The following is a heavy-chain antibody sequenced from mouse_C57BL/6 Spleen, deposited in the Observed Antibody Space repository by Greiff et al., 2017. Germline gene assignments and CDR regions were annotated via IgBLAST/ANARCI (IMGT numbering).Heavy chain of an antibody. V-gene: IGHV1-81*01. CDR3: ARPYDGYYVLFAY. CDR1: GYTFTSYG. D-gene: IGHD2-3*01. CDR2: IYPRSGNT. J-gene: IGHJ3*01. Sequence: VQLQQSGAELARPGASVKLSCKASGYTFTSYGISWVKQRTGQGLEWIGEIYPRSGNTYYNEKFKGKATLTADKSSSTAYMELRSLTSEDSAVYFCARPYDGYYVLFAYWGQGTLVTVSA.